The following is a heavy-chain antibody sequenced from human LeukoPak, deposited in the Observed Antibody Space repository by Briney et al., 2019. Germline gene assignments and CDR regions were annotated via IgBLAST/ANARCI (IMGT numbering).Heavy chain of an antibody. CDR1: GYTFTSYD. V-gene: IGHV1-8*01. D-gene: IGHD6-19*01. J-gene: IGHJ3*02. Sequence: ASVTVSCTASGYTFTSYDINWVRQATGQGLEWMGWMNPNSGSTGYAQKFQGRVTMTRNTSISTAYMELSSLRSEDTAVYYCASKTVAVQGDDAFDIWGQGTMVTVSS. CDR3: ASKTVAVQGDDAFDI. CDR2: MNPNSGST.